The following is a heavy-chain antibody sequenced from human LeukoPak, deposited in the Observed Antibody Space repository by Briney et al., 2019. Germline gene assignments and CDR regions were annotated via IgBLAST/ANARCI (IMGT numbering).Heavy chain of an antibody. J-gene: IGHJ4*02. Sequence: SETLSLTCTVSGGSISSYYWSWIRQPPGKGLEWIGYIYYSGSTNYNPSLKSRVTISVDTSKNQFSLKLSSVTAADTAVYYCARRYGDYAYHFDYWGQGTLVTVSS. CDR2: IYYSGST. V-gene: IGHV4-59*01. CDR1: GGSISSYY. CDR3: ARRYGDYAYHFDY. D-gene: IGHD4-17*01.